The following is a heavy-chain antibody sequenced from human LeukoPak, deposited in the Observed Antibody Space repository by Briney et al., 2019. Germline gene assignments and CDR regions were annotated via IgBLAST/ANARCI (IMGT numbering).Heavy chain of an antibody. CDR3: ARGLRCSGGSCYSAYYYYYYMDV. J-gene: IGHJ6*03. D-gene: IGHD2-15*01. V-gene: IGHV4-59*01. CDR2: IYYSGST. Sequence: SETLSLTCTVSGGSISGYYWSWIRQPPGKGLEWIGYIYYSGSTNYNPSLKSRVTISVDTSKNQFSLKLSSVTAADTAVYYCARGLRCSGGSCYSAYYYYYYMDVWGKGTTVTVSS. CDR1: GGSISGYY.